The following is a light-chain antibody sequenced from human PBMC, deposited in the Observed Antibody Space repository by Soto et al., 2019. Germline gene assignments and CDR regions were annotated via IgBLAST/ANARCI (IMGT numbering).Light chain of an antibody. CDR2: GSS. Sequence: DIQMTQSPSSLSASVGDRVTITCRASQGINNFLAWYQQNPGKVPKLLIYGSSTVQSGVPSRFSGSGSGTDFTLTISSLQPEDVATYYCQKYDSDPRTFGQGAKVEIK. J-gene: IGKJ1*01. CDR1: QGINNF. CDR3: QKYDSDPRT. V-gene: IGKV1-27*01.